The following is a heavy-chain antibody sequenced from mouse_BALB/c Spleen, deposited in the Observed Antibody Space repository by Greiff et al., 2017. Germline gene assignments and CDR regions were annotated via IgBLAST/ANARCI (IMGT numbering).Heavy chain of an antibody. CDR1: GYTFSSYW. CDR3: ARGNYYGNPDY. J-gene: IGHJ2*01. V-gene: IGHV1-9*01. D-gene: IGHD2-1*01. Sequence: QVQLQQSGAELMKPGASVKISCKATGYTFSSYWIEWVKQRPGHGLEWIGEILPGSGSTNYNEKFKGKATFTADTSSNTAYMQLSSLTSEDSAVYYCARGNYYGNPDYWGQGTTLTVSS. CDR2: ILPGSGST.